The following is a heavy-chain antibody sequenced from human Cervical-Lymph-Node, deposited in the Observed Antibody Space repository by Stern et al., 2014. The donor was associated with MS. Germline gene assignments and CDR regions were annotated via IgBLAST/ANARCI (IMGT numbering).Heavy chain of an antibody. V-gene: IGHV3-9*01. CDR3: AKDSVRAATYYYYGLDV. D-gene: IGHD2-15*01. CDR2: ITWNGCRI. CDR1: GFTFDDYA. Sequence: EVQLVESGGGLVQPGRSLRLSCAASGFTFDDYAMHWVRQAPGKGLEWVAGITWNGCRIGYADPVKGRFTISRDNAKKSLYLQMNSLRAEDTALYYCAKDSVRAATYYYYGLDVWGQGTTVTVSS. J-gene: IGHJ6*02.